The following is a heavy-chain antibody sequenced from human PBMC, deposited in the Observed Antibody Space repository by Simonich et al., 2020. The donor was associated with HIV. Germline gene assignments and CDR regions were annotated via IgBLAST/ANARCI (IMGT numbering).Heavy chain of an antibody. D-gene: IGHD3-10*01. Sequence: QVQLVQSGAEVTKPGSSVKVSCKASGGTFSSFAISWVRQAPGLGLKRVGGTIPIVGKANYAQMFQGRVTITADESTSTAYMELSSLRSEDTGIYYCARKGGGRGVYYFDYWGQGTLVTVSS. CDR2: TIPIVGKA. J-gene: IGHJ4*02. V-gene: IGHV1-69*13. CDR3: ARKGGGRGVYYFDY. CDR1: GGTFSSFA.